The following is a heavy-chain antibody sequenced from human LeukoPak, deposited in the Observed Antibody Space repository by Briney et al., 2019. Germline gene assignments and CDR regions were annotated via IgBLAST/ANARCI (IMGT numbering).Heavy chain of an antibody. Sequence: ASVKVSCTASGYTFTSYGITWVRQAPGQGLEWMGVINPSGTGTSYAQKFQGRITMSRDTSTSTVYMELSSLRSEDTAVYYCARSQKGYYDSSGYYAHWGQGTLVTVSS. J-gene: IGHJ4*02. CDR2: INPSGTGT. CDR1: GYTFTSYG. CDR3: ARSQKGYYDSSGYYAH. V-gene: IGHV1-46*01. D-gene: IGHD3-22*01.